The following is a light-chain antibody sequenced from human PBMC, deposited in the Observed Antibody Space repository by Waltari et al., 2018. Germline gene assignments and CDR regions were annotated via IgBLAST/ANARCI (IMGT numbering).Light chain of an antibody. Sequence: DIVMTQSPDSLAVSLGERATLHCKSSQSVLYSSNNKNYLAWYQQKPGKPPTLLIYWASTRESGVPDRFSGSGSGTDFTLTIGGLQAEDVAIYYCQHYYSPPYTFGQGTKLEIK. J-gene: IGKJ2*01. CDR2: WAS. CDR1: QSVLYSSNNKNY. V-gene: IGKV4-1*01. CDR3: QHYYSPPYT.